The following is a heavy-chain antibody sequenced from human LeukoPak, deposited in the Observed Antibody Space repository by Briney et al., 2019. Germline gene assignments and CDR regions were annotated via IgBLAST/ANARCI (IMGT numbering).Heavy chain of an antibody. V-gene: IGHV3-15*01. CDR2: IKSKTDGGTT. J-gene: IGHJ4*02. CDR1: GFTFSNAW. D-gene: IGHD2-2*01. Sequence: GGSLRLSCAASGFTFSNAWMSWVRQAPGKGLEWVGRIKSKTDGGTTDYAAPVKGGFTISRDDSKNTLYLQMNSLKTEDTAVYYCTTDPIVVVLGTTYYFDYWGQGTLVTVSS. CDR3: TTDPIVVVLGTTYYFDY.